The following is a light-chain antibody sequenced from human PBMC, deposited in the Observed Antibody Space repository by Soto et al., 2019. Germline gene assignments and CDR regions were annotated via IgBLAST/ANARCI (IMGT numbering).Light chain of an antibody. V-gene: IGKV1-39*01. CDR3: QQSYNTPWT. CDR2: AAS. CDR1: QSISSY. Sequence: DIRMTQSPSSLSASVGDRVTITGRASQSISSYLNWYQQKPGKAPKLLIYAASSLQSGVPSRFSGSGSGTDFTLTISSLQPEDFATYSCQQSYNTPWTFGQGTKVEIK. J-gene: IGKJ1*01.